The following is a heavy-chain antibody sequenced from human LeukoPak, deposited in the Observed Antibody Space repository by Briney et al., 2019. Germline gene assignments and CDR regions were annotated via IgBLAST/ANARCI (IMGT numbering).Heavy chain of an antibody. Sequence: SQTLSLTCTVSGGSISSGSYYWSWIRQPAGKGLEGIGRIYTSGSTNYNPSLKTRVTISVDTSKNQFSLKLSSVTAAATAVYYCARSVRNPGYYFAYWGQGTLVTVSS. V-gene: IGHV4-61*02. D-gene: IGHD3-10*01. J-gene: IGHJ4*02. CDR1: GGSISSGSYY. CDR3: ARSVRNPGYYFAY. CDR2: IYTSGST.